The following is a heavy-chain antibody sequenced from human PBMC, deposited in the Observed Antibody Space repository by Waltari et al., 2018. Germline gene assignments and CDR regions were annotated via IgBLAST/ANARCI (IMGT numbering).Heavy chain of an antibody. D-gene: IGHD3-22*01. J-gene: IGHJ3*02. CDR2: IIPILGIA. V-gene: IGHV1-69*08. CDR3: ARDGYYDSSGYQGPDAFDI. CDR1: GGTFSSYT. Sequence: QVQLVQSGAEVKKPGSSVKVSCKASGGTFSSYTISWVRQAPGQGLEWMGRIIPILGIANYAQKVQGRVTITADKSTSTAYMELSSLRSEDTAVYYCARDGYYDSSGYQGPDAFDIWGQGTMVTVSS.